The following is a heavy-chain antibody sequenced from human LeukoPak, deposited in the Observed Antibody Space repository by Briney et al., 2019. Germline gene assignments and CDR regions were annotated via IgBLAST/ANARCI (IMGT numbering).Heavy chain of an antibody. CDR1: GFTFSDYW. CDR2: IKQDGSEK. Sequence: PGGSLRLSCAASGFTFSDYWMGWVRQAPGKGLEWVADIKQDGSEKNYVDSVKGRFTISRDNAKNSLYLQMNSLRADDTAVYYCARGGYIGYVIYWGQGTLVTVSS. CDR3: ARGGYIGYVIY. V-gene: IGHV3-7*01. J-gene: IGHJ4*02. D-gene: IGHD5-12*01.